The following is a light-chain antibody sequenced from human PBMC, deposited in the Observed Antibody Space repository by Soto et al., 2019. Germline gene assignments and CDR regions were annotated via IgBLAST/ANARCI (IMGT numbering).Light chain of an antibody. V-gene: IGKV3-20*01. CDR2: GAS. CDR1: QSVSSSY. Sequence: SVLTQSPGTLSMSPGERATLSCRASQSVSSSYSAWYQQKPGQAPRLLIYGASRRATGIPDRFSGSGSGTAFTLTISRREPEDFAVYSCQQDGSSPFTFGPGTKVDIK. CDR3: QQDGSSPFT. J-gene: IGKJ3*01.